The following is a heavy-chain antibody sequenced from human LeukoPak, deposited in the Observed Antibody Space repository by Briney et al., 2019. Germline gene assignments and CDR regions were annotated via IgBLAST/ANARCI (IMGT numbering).Heavy chain of an antibody. J-gene: IGHJ4*02. V-gene: IGHV3-15*01. CDR3: TTSGGGYGPYYFDY. CDR1: GFTFSNAW. Sequence: KPGGSLRLSCAAPGFTFSNAWMSWVRQAPGKGLEWVGRIKSKTDGGTTDYAAPVKGRFTISRDDSKNTLYLQMNSLKTEDTAVYYCTTSGGGYGPYYFDYWGQGTLVTVSS. CDR2: IKSKTDGGTT. D-gene: IGHD5-12*01.